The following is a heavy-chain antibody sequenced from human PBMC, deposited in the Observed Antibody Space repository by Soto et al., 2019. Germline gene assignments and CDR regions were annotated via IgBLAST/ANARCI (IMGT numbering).Heavy chain of an antibody. D-gene: IGHD3-16*01. CDR3: AMVDVYVTPSPQDV. V-gene: IGHV1-18*01. Sequence: QVQLVQSGAEVKNPGASVKVSCKASGYTFTRYGIGWARQAPGQGLEWMGWINTYNGNTNYAQNVQGRVTLPTDTPTRTAYTELRSLRSNDTAIYYCAMVDVYVTPSPQDVWGQGTTVIVSS. CDR1: GYTFTRYG. CDR2: INTYNGNT. J-gene: IGHJ6*02.